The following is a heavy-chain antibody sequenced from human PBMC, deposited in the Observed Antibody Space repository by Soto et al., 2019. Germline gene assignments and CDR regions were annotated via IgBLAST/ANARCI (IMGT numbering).Heavy chain of an antibody. Sequence: PXESLKVSCESSGYSFSNYWIAWVLQMPGKGLEWMGIIYPGDSDTRYSPSFEGQVTISADSSITTAYLQWSSLKASDIAVYYCARGTGYSNGWYFDYWGQGTLVTVSS. V-gene: IGHV5-51*01. D-gene: IGHD6-19*01. CDR2: IYPGDSDT. J-gene: IGHJ4*02. CDR3: ARGTGYSNGWYFDY. CDR1: GYSFSNYW.